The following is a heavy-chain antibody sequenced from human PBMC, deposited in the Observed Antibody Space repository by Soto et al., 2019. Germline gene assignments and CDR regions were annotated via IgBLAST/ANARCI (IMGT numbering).Heavy chain of an antibody. D-gene: IGHD3-10*01. CDR3: ARVRGVILFDY. CDR2: INAGNGNT. V-gene: IGHV1-3*01. CDR1: GYTFTSYA. Sequence: ASVKVSCKASGYTFTSYAMHWVRQAPGQRLEWMGWINAGNGNTKYSQKFQGRVTITRDTSASTAYMELSSLSSEDTAVYYCARVRGVILFDYWGQGTLVTVSS. J-gene: IGHJ4*02.